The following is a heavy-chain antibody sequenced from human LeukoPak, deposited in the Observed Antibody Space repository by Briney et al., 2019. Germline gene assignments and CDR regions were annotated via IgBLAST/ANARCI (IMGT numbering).Heavy chain of an antibody. D-gene: IGHD1-26*01. Sequence: ASVKVSCKASGYTFTGYYMHWVRQAPGQGLEWMGWINPNSGGTNYAQKFQGRVTMTRDTSISTAYMELSRLRSDDTAMYYCARGVRGAYYYYYMDVWGKGTTVTVSS. CDR1: GYTFTGYY. CDR2: INPNSGGT. J-gene: IGHJ6*03. CDR3: ARGVRGAYYYYYMDV. V-gene: IGHV1-2*02.